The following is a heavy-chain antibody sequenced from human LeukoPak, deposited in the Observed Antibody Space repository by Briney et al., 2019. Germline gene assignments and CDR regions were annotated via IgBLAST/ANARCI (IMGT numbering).Heavy chain of an antibody. V-gene: IGHV3-23*01. CDR2: ISGSGGST. CDR3: ARHITGTTGGVDY. D-gene: IGHD1-20*01. J-gene: IGHJ4*02. Sequence: GGSLRLSCAASGFTFSTYAMSWVRQAPGKGLEWVSDISGSGGSTYYADSVKGRFTVSRDNSKNTLYLRMNSLRAEDTAVYYCARHITGTTGGVDYWGQGTLVTVSS. CDR1: GFTFSTYA.